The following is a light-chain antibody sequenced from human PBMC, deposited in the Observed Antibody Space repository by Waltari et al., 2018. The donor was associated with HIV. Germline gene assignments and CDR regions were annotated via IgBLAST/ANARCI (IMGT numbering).Light chain of an antibody. Sequence: EIVMTQSPATLSVSPGESATLSCRASQSVDTYLVWYQQKPGQAPRLLIYGASTRASDFPARFSGTGSGTDFTLTISNLQSEDSAVYYCQQHKHWPRTFGQGTKVEIK. J-gene: IGKJ1*01. CDR2: GAS. CDR1: QSVDTY. CDR3: QQHKHWPRT. V-gene: IGKV3-15*01.